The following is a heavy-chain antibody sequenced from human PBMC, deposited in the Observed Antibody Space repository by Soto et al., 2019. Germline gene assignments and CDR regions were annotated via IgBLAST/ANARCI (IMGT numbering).Heavy chain of an antibody. V-gene: IGHV4-30-4*01. CDR2: IYYSGST. J-gene: IGHJ6*02. CDR3: ASAVAGAKDYYYGMDV. Sequence: PSETLSLTCTVSGGSISSGDYYWSWIRQPPGKGLEWIGYIYYSGSTYYNPSLKSRVTISVDTSKNQFSLKLSSVTAAVTAVYYCASAVAGAKDYYYGMDVWGQGTTVTVSS. CDR1: GGSISSGDYY. D-gene: IGHD6-19*01.